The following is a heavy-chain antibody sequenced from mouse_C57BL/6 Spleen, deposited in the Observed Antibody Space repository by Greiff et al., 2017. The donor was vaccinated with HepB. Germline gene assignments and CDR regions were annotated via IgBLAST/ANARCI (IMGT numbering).Heavy chain of an antibody. CDR1: GYSITSGYY. Sequence: EVQLQQSGPGLVKPSQSLSLTCSVTGYSITSGYYWNWIRQFPGNKLEWMGYISYDGSNNYNPSLKNRISITRDTSKNQFFLKLNSVTTEDTATYYCAREDYSNLYYYAMDYWGQGTSVTVSS. CDR3: AREDYSNLYYYAMDY. V-gene: IGHV3-6*01. D-gene: IGHD2-5*01. CDR2: ISYDGSN. J-gene: IGHJ4*01.